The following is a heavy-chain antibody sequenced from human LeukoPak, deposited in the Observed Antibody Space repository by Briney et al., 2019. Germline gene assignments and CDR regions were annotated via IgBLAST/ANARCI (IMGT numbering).Heavy chain of an antibody. CDR2: IKQDGSDK. CDR3: AGGTYQPFDY. D-gene: IGHD1-26*01. Sequence: GGSLRLSCAASGFTFSSYAMSWVRQAPGKGLEWVASIKQDGSDKYYVDSVKGRFTIFRDNTEKSLYLQMNSLRAEDTAVYYCAGGTYQPFDYWGQGTLLTVSS. CDR1: GFTFSSYA. V-gene: IGHV3-7*01. J-gene: IGHJ4*02.